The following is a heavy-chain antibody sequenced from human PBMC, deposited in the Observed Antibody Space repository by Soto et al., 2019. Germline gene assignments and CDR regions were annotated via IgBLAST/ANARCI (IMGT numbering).Heavy chain of an antibody. CDR2: ISAYNGNT. Sequence: ASVRVSCKASGYTFTSYGISWVRQAPGQGLEWMGWISAYNGNTNYAQKLQGRVTMTTDTSTSTAYMELRSLRSDDTAVYYCARGPRGCSGGSCYHYYFDYWGQGTLVTVSS. V-gene: IGHV1-18*01. D-gene: IGHD2-15*01. CDR3: ARGPRGCSGGSCYHYYFDY. CDR1: GYTFTSYG. J-gene: IGHJ4*02.